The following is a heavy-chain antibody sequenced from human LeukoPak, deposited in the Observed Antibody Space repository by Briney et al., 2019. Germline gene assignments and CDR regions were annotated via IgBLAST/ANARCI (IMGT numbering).Heavy chain of an antibody. Sequence: ASVKVSXKASGYTFTSYDINWVRQATGQGLEWMGWMNPNSGNTGYAQKFQGRVTITRNTSISTAYMELSSLRSEDTAVYYCARGHQWELLHPFDYWGQGTLATVSS. CDR2: MNPNSGNT. CDR3: ARGHQWELLHPFDY. CDR1: GYTFTSYD. D-gene: IGHD1-26*01. V-gene: IGHV1-8*03. J-gene: IGHJ4*02.